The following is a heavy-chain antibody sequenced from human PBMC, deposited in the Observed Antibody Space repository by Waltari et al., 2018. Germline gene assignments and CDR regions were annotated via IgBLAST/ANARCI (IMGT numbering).Heavy chain of an antibody. CDR1: GFTFSSYA. Sequence: EVQLLESGGGLVQPGGSLRLSCAASGFTFSSYAMSWVRQAPGKWLGGGSASRGRGGSTNYADSGKGRFTISRDNSKNTLYLQRNSLRAEDTAVYYCAKDWQQQLVRRDVWGKGTTVTISS. D-gene: IGHD6-13*01. J-gene: IGHJ6*04. V-gene: IGHV3-23*01. CDR2: SRGRGGST. CDR3: AKDWQQQLVRRDV.